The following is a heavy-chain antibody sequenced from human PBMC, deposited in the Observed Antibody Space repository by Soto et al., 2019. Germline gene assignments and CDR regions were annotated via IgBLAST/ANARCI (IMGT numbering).Heavy chain of an antibody. Sequence: QVQLVQSGAEVKKPGASVKVSCKASGYTFTSYGISWVRQAPGQGLEWMGWISAYNGNTNYAQKLQGRVTKTTDTATGTAYRELRSLRADDTAVDYCAAVSFPHYNGMDVWGHGTTVTVSS. CDR1: GYTFTSYG. D-gene: IGHD3-16*01. J-gene: IGHJ6*02. V-gene: IGHV1-18*01. CDR3: AAVSFPHYNGMDV. CDR2: ISAYNGNT.